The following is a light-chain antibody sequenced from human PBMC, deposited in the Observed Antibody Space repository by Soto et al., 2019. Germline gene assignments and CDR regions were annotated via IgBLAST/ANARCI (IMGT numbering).Light chain of an antibody. J-gene: IGLJ1*01. Sequence: SYELTQPPSVSVAPGQTARLTWGGNNIGGKSVHRYQQKPGQAPVLVVYVESDRPSGIPERFSGSNSVNTATLTISRVAAGDEADYYCQVWEGGRRVFGTGTKVTVL. V-gene: IGLV3-21*02. CDR2: VES. CDR1: NIGGKS. CDR3: QVWEGGRRV.